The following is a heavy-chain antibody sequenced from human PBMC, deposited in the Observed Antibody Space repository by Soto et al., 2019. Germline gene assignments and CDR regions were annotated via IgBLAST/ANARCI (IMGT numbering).Heavy chain of an antibody. J-gene: IGHJ6*03. V-gene: IGHV1-58*02. CDR3: AADLGELSLGHYYYYYYMDV. D-gene: IGHD3-16*02. Sequence: ASVKVSCKASGFTFTSSAMQWVRQARGQRLEWIGWIVVGSGNTNYAQKFQERVTITRDMSTSTAYMELSSLRSEDTAVHYCAADLGELSLGHYYYYYYMDVWGKGTTVTVSS. CDR2: IVVGSGNT. CDR1: GFTFTSSA.